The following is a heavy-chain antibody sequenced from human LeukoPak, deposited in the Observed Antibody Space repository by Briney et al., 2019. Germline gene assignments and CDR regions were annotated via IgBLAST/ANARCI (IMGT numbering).Heavy chain of an antibody. Sequence: GGSLRLSCAASGFTFSNYSMNWVRQAPGKGLEWVSSISSSSTYIYYADSVKGRFTISRDNAKNSLYLQMNSLRAEDTAVYHCARDAAVGYWGQGTLVTVSS. CDR3: ARDAAVGY. J-gene: IGHJ4*02. V-gene: IGHV3-21*01. D-gene: IGHD2-15*01. CDR1: GFTFSNYS. CDR2: ISSSSTYI.